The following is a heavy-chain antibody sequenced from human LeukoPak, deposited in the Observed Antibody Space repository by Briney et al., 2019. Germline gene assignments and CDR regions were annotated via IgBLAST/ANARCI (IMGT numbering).Heavy chain of an antibody. J-gene: IGHJ4*02. CDR3: ARGGGSSSPDY. V-gene: IGHV1-69*04. CDR1: GGTFSSYA. D-gene: IGHD6-6*01. CDR2: IIPILGIA. Sequence: ASVKVSCKASGGTFSSYAISWVRQAPGQGLEWMGRIIPILGIANYAQKFQGRVTITADKSTSTAYMELSSLRSEDTAVYYCARGGGSSSPDYWGQGTLVTVSS.